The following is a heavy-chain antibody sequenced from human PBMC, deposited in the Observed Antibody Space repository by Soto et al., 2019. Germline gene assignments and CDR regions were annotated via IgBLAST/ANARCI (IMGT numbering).Heavy chain of an antibody. CDR2: IDPSDSYT. V-gene: IGHV5-10-1*01. CDR3: ARRSSSEYYYYYGMDV. J-gene: IGHJ6*02. CDR1: GYSFTSYW. D-gene: IGHD6-6*01. Sequence: GESRKISCKGSGYSFTSYWISWVRQMPGKGLEWMGRIDPSDSYTNYSPSFQGHVTISADKSISTAYLQGSSLKASDTAMYYCARRSSSEYYYYYGMDVWGQGTTVTVSS.